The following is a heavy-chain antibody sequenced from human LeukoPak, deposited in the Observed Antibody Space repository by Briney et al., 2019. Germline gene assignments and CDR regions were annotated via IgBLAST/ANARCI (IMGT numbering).Heavy chain of an antibody. Sequence: RASVKVSCKASGFTFTNYGISWVRQAPGQGLEWMGIINPSGGSTSYAQKFQGRVTMTRDTSTSTVYMELSSLRSEDTAVYYCARGGDYYYYMDVWGKGTTVTVSS. J-gene: IGHJ6*03. CDR1: GFTFTNYG. CDR3: ARGGDYYYYMDV. V-gene: IGHV1-46*01. CDR2: INPSGGST.